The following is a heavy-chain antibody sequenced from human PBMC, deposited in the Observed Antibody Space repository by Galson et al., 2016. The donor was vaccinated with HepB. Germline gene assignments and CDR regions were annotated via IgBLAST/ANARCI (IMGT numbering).Heavy chain of an antibody. Sequence: SETLSLTCTVSRGSINSGAYYWSWLRQSPGKGLEWIGYIYNSGSTNSNPSLKSRVTISVDTSKNQFSLKLSSVTAADTAVYYCARVGTTVTTQALGMDVWGQGTTVTVS. J-gene: IGHJ6*02. V-gene: IGHV4-61*08. CDR3: ARVGTTVTTQALGMDV. CDR1: RGSINSGAYY. D-gene: IGHD4-17*01. CDR2: IYNSGST.